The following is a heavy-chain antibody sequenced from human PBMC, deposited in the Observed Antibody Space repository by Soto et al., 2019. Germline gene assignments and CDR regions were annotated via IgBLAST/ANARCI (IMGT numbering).Heavy chain of an antibody. CDR1: GGSIDRSNYY. CDR3: ARHFVAVVIKGWGY. J-gene: IGHJ4*02. CDR2: TYYNGNA. V-gene: IGHV4-39*01. D-gene: IGHD3-10*01. Sequence: SETLSLTCNVSGGSIDRSNYYWDWLRQPPGKGLEWIGTTYYNGNAYYNPSLKSLVSMSVDTSKNQFSLKLVSVTAADTAVYYFARHFVAVVIKGWGYWGQGTLVTVSS.